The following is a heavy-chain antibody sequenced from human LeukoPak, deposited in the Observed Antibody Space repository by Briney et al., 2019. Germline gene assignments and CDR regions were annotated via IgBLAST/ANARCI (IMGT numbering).Heavy chain of an antibody. CDR2: IYHSGST. J-gene: IGHJ4*02. CDR1: GGSISSSNW. CDR3: ARADPAYSSGYRMCGAMRV. Sequence: PSGTLSLTCAVSGGSISSSNWWSWVRQPPGKGLEWIGEIYHSGSTNYNPSLKSRVTISVDTSKNQFSLKLSSVTAADTAVYYCARADPAYSSGYRMCGAMRVWGQGTLVTVSS. V-gene: IGHV4-4*02. D-gene: IGHD3-22*01.